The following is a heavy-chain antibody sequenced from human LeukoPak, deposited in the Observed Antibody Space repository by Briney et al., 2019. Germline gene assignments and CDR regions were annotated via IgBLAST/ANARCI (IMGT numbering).Heavy chain of an antibody. D-gene: IGHD2-8*01. CDR3: ARGYCTNGLCYIFDY. Sequence: GASVKVSCKASGYTFTNYGINWVRQAPGQGLEWMGWISAYNGNTNYAQKLQGRVTMTTDTSTSTAYMELSRLKSDDTAVYYCARGYCTNGLCYIFDYWGQGTLVTVSS. CDR1: GYTFTNYG. V-gene: IGHV1-18*01. J-gene: IGHJ4*02. CDR2: ISAYNGNT.